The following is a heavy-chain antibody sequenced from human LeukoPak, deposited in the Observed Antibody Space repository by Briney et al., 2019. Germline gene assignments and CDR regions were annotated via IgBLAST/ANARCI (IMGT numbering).Heavy chain of an antibody. CDR1: GFTFSSYE. CDR3: ARTSVAAAISPYYFDY. V-gene: IGHV3-48*03. Sequence: PGGSLRLSCAASGFTFSSYEMNWVRQAPGKGLEWVSYISSSGSTIYYADSVKGRFTISRDNAKNSLYLQMASLRAEDTAVYYYARTSVAAAISPYYFDYWGQGTLVTVSS. D-gene: IGHD2-2*02. J-gene: IGHJ4*02. CDR2: ISSSGSTI.